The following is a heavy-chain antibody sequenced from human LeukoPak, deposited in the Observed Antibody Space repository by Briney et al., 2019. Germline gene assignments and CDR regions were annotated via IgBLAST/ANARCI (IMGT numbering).Heavy chain of an antibody. V-gene: IGHV4-59*08. CDR3: ARGYCSSTSCYFKSTHPFDY. CDR1: GGSISSYY. Sequence: SETLSLTCTVSGGSISSYYWSWIRQSPGKGLEWIGYIYYSGSTNYNPSLKSRVTISVDTSKNQFSLKLSSVTAADTAVYYCARGYCSSTSCYFKSTHPFDYWGQGTLVTVSS. CDR2: IYYSGST. J-gene: IGHJ4*02. D-gene: IGHD2-2*01.